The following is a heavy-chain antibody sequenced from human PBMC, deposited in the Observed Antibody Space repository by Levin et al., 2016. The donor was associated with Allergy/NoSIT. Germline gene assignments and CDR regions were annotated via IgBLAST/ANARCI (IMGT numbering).Heavy chain of an antibody. CDR1: GYTFTDYY. V-gene: IGHV1-2*02. CDR2: VEPNNGGT. Sequence: ASVKVSCKASGYTFTDYYIHWVRQAPGQGPEWMGWVEPNNGGTHYPQKFQGRVTMTTDASISTAYLELSRLTSDDTADYYCATEGRQGETFPGYWGQGTQVTVSS. J-gene: IGHJ4*02. D-gene: IGHD5-24*01. CDR3: ATEGRQGETFPGY.